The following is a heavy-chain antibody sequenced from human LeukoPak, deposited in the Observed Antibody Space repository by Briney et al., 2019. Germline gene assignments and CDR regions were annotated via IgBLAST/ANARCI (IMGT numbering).Heavy chain of an antibody. CDR3: YIPYYDTSAYKGY. Sequence: GGSPRLSSATPAFTFSSSAMTWVRHARGKGLGWVSAISGSVGSTYYADSVKGRFTISRDNTKNTLYLQMNSLRAEDTAVYYCYIPYYDTSAYKGYWGQGTLVTVSS. J-gene: IGHJ4*02. V-gene: IGHV3-23*01. CDR2: ISGSVGST. CDR1: AFTFSSSA. D-gene: IGHD3-22*01.